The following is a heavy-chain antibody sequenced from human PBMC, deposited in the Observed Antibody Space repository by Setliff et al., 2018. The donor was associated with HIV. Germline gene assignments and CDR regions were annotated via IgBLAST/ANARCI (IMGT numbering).Heavy chain of an antibody. CDR3: ANRYCSSTSCYLGWFDP. V-gene: IGHV1-69*05. CDR1: KYTFTDYY. Sequence: ASVKVSCKASKYTFTDYYMHWVQQAPGKGLEWMGRIIPISGTVNYAQKFWGRVTITTHESTSTAYMELSSLRSEDTAVYYCANRYCSSTSCYLGWFDPWGQGTLVTVSS. J-gene: IGHJ5*02. D-gene: IGHD2-2*01. CDR2: IIPISGTV.